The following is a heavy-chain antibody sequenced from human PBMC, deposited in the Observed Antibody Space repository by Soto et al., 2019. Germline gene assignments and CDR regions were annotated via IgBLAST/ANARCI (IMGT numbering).Heavy chain of an antibody. CDR3: SSYVRGPTFYFDN. J-gene: IGHJ4*02. D-gene: IGHD3-10*02. CDR2: ISDNGDST. V-gene: IGHV3-23*01. Sequence: EVQLLESGGGLVQPGGSLRLSCAASGVRFSTYAMNWVRQAPGKGLEWVSVISDNGDSTYYADSVKGRFTISRDSSKNTLYPRMNRLRAEDTAVYYFSSYVRGPTFYFDNWGQGTLVTVSS. CDR1: GVRFSTYA.